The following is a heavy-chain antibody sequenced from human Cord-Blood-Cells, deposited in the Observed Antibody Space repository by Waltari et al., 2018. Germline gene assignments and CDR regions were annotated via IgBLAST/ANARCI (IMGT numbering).Heavy chain of an antibody. CDR2: INPNSGGT. CDR1: GYTFTGSY. CDR3: ARVGPDFWSGYYDY. D-gene: IGHD3-3*01. J-gene: IGHJ4*02. Sequence: QVQLVQSGAEVKKPGASVKVPCKASGYTFTGSYMHWLRQAPGQGLEWMGWINPNSGGTNYAQKFQGRVTMTRDTSISTAYMELSRLRSDDTAVYYCARVGPDFWSGYYDYWGQGTLVTVSS. V-gene: IGHV1-2*02.